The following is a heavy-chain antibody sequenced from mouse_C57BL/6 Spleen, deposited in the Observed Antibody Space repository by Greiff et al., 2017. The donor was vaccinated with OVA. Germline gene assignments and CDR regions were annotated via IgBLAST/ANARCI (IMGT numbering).Heavy chain of an antibody. J-gene: IGHJ4*01. CDR3: ARWRYYAMDY. V-gene: IGHV1-18*01. CDR1: GYTFTDYY. Sequence: EVQLQQSGPELVKPGASVKIPCKASGYTFTDYYMDWVKQSHGKSLEWIGDINPNNGGTIYNQKFKGKATLTVDKSSSTAYMERRSLTSEDTAVYYCARWRYYAMDYWGQGTSVTVSS. CDR2: INPNNGGT.